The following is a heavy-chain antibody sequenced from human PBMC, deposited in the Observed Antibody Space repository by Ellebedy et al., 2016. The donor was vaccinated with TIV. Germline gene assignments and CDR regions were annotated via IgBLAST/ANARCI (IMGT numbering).Heavy chain of an antibody. V-gene: IGHV4-59*01. D-gene: IGHD3-10*01. J-gene: IGHJ2*01. Sequence: MPSETLSLTCTVSGGSISSYYWSWIRQPPGKGLEWIGYIYYSGSTNYNPSLKSRVTISVDTSKNQFSLKLSSVTAADTAVYYCARVPSGVRGVDYWYFDLWGRGTLVTVSS. CDR2: IYYSGST. CDR3: ARVPSGVRGVDYWYFDL. CDR1: GGSISSYY.